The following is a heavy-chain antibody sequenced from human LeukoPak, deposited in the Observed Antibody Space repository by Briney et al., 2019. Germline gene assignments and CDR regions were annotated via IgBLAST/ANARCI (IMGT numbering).Heavy chain of an antibody. V-gene: IGHV3-30*18. J-gene: IGHJ4*02. D-gene: IGHD3-10*01. CDR2: ISYDGSNK. CDR1: GFTFSSYG. CDR3: AKGDYGSGSSYHY. Sequence: PGGSLRLSCAASGFTFSSYGMHWVRQAPGKGLEWVAAISYDGSNKYYADSVKGRFTISRDNSKTTLYLQMNSLRAEDTAVYYCAKGDYGSGSSYHYWGQGTLVTVSS.